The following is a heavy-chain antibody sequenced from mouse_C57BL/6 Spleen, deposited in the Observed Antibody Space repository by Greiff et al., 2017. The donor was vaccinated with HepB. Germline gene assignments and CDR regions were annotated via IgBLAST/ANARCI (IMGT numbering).Heavy chain of an antibody. D-gene: IGHD2-4*01. CDR3: ARNGGYDYDGAMDY. CDR2: IWTGGGT. Sequence: VQLQQSGPGLVAPSQSLPITCTVSGFSLTSYAISWVRQPPGKGLEWLGVIWTGGGTNYNSALKSRLSISKDNSKSQVFLKMNSLQTDDTARYYCARNGGYDYDGAMDYWGQGTSVTVSS. J-gene: IGHJ4*01. CDR1: GFSLTSYA. V-gene: IGHV2-9-1*01.